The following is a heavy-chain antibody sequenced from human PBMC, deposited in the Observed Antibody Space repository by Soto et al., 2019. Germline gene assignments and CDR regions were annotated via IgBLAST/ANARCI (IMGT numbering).Heavy chain of an antibody. J-gene: IGHJ2*01. Sequence: GGSLRLSCAASGFTVSNNYMTWVRQAPGKGLEWVSIIYSGGSTYYADSVEGRFAISRDNSDNTLYLQMDSLRAEDTAVYYCARDLGPHDFWSGSDYWYFDHWGRGTLVTVSS. CDR3: ARDLGPHDFWSGSDYWYFDH. CDR2: IYSGGST. D-gene: IGHD3-3*01. CDR1: GFTVSNNY. V-gene: IGHV3-53*01.